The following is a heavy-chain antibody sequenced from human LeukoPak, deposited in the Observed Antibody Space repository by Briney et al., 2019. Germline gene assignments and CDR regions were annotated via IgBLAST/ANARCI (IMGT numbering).Heavy chain of an antibody. CDR3: ARGTLYYYGSGSYNWFDP. Sequence: PSETLSLTCAVYGGSFSGYYWSWIRQPPGKGLEWIGEINHSGSTNYNPSLKSRVTISVDTSKNQFSLKLSSVTAADTAVYYCARGTLYYYGSGSYNWFDPWGQGTLVTVSS. D-gene: IGHD3-10*01. CDR1: GGSFSGYY. J-gene: IGHJ5*02. V-gene: IGHV4-34*01. CDR2: INHSGST.